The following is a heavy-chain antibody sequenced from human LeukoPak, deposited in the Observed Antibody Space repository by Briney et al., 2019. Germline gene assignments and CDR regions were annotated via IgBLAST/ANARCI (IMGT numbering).Heavy chain of an antibody. CDR2: MNPNSGNT. V-gene: IGHV1-8*01. CDR1: GYTFTSYD. J-gene: IGHJ6*03. Sequence: PWASVKVSCKASGYTFTSYDINWVRQATGQGLEWMGWMNPNSGNTGYAQKFQGRVTMTRDTSISTAYMELSSLRSEDTAVYYCARYLQQQLVRGYYYYYMDVWGKGTTVTISS. CDR3: ARYLQQQLVRGYYYYYMDV. D-gene: IGHD6-13*01.